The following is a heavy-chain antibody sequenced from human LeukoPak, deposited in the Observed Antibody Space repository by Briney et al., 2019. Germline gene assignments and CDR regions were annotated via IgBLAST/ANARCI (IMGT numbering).Heavy chain of an antibody. J-gene: IGHJ4*02. CDR2: ISGSGGST. V-gene: IGHV3-23*01. D-gene: IGHD3-10*01. CDR1: GFTFSSYG. Sequence: GGFLRLSCAASGFTFSSYGMSWVRQAPGKGLEWVSAISGSGGSTYYADSVKGRFTISRDNSKNTLYLQMNSLRAEDTAVYYCARDLESVITMVRGEGYWGQGTLVTVSS. CDR3: ARDLESVITMVRGEGY.